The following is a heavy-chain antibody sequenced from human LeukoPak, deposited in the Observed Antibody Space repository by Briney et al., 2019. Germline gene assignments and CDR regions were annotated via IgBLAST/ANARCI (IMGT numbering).Heavy chain of an antibody. CDR2: ISAYNGVT. V-gene: IGHV1-18*01. J-gene: IGHJ6*02. D-gene: IGHD1-26*01. CDR3: GRYGGGGSGCYSVRTMDV. Sequence: ASVKVSCKASGFNFVNYGFSWVRQAPGQGLEWMGWISAYNGVTNYAQNLQDRVTLTTDTSTNTAYMELGSLRYDDTAIYYCGRYGGGGSGCYSVRTMDVWGQGTTVIVSS. CDR1: GFNFVNYG.